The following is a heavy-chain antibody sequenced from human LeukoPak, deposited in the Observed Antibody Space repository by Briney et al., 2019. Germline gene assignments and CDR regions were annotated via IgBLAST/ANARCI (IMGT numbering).Heavy chain of an antibody. V-gene: IGHV3-48*01. CDR2: ISSSSSTI. J-gene: IGHJ3*02. D-gene: IGHD5-12*01. CDR1: GFTFSSYS. Sequence: GGSLRLSCAASGFTFSSYSMNWVRQAPGKGLEWVSYISSSSSTIYYADSVKGRFTISRDNAKNSLYLQMNSLRAEDTAVYYCAKDRSVDVPLIWGQGTMVTVSS. CDR3: AKDRSVDVPLI.